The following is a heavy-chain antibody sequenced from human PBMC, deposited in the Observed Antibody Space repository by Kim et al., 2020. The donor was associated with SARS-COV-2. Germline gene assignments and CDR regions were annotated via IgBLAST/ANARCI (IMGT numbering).Heavy chain of an antibody. J-gene: IGHJ4*02. CDR2: ISSSSSYI. D-gene: IGHD6-19*01. CDR1: GFTFSSYS. CDR3: ARGFPSEWLASYYFDY. V-gene: IGHV3-21*01. Sequence: GGSLRLSCAASGFTFSSYSMNWVRQAPGKGLEWVSSISSSSSYIYYADSVKGRFTISRDNAKNSLYLQMNSLRAEDTAVYYCARGFPSEWLASYYFDYWGQGTLVTVSS.